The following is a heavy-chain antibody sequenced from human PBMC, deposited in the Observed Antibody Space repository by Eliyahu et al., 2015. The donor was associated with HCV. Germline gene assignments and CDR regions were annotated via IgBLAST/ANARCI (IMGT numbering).Heavy chain of an antibody. CDR1: GGSFSGYY. V-gene: IGHV4-34*01. CDR2: IXHSGST. CDR3: ARRVNAFHFDY. D-gene: IGHD2-21*01. Sequence: QVQLQQWGAGLLKPSETLSLTCAVXGGSFSGYYWXWIXXPPGKGLEWIGEIXHSGSTNYNPSLKSRVTISVDTSKNQFSLKLSSVTAADTAVYYCARRVNAFHFDYWGQGTLVTVSS. J-gene: IGHJ4*02.